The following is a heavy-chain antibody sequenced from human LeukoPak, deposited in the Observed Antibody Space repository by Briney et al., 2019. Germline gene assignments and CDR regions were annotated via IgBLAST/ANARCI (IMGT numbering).Heavy chain of an antibody. D-gene: IGHD2-2*01. CDR3: ARELYQPLPDY. CDR1: GFTFSGYG. CDR2: IGTGSTTI. J-gene: IGHJ4*02. V-gene: IGHV3-48*02. Sequence: GGSLRLSCAASGFTFSGYGLNWVRQAPGKGLEWVSYIGTGSTTIYYADSVKGRFTISRDNAKNSLNLQMNSLRDEDTAVYYCARELYQPLPDYWGQGTLVTVSS.